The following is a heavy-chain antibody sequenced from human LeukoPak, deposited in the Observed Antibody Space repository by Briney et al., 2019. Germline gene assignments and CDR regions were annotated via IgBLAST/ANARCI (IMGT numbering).Heavy chain of an antibody. CDR1: GYTFSAYY. V-gene: IGHV1-2*04. CDR3: ARGGRVPATGHFDY. J-gene: IGHJ4*02. CDR2: INPNSGGT. D-gene: IGHD2-2*01. Sequence: LGASVKVSCKASGYTFSAYYIHWVRQAPGQGLEWMGWINPNSGGTNYAQKFQGWVTMTRDTSISTAYMELSRLRSDDTAVYYCARGGRVPATGHFDYWGQGTLVTVSS.